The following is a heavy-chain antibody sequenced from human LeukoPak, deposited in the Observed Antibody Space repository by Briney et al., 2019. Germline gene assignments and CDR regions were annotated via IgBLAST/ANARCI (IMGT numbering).Heavy chain of an antibody. D-gene: IGHD6-13*01. V-gene: IGHV3-74*01. J-gene: IGHJ4*02. CDR2: INGDGSTT. Sequence: PGGSLRLSCAASGFTFCSYWMHWVRQAPGKGLVWVSHINGDGSTTSYADSVKGRFTISRDNAKNTVYLQMNSLRAEDTAVYYCAKGGSSSPRSTFDYWGQGTLLTVSS. CDR1: GFTFCSYW. CDR3: AKGGSSSPRSTFDY.